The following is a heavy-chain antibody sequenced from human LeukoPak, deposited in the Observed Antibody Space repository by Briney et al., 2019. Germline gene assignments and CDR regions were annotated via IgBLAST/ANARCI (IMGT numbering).Heavy chain of an antibody. CDR3: ARDLEAAVAEIY. V-gene: IGHV3-30*03. CDR1: GFTFSSYG. D-gene: IGHD6-19*01. Sequence: PGGSLRLSCAASGFTFSSYGMHWVRQAPGKGLEWVAVISYDGSNKYYADSVKGRFTISRDNSKNTLYLQMNSLRAEDTAVYYCARDLEAAVAEIYWGQGTLVTVSS. J-gene: IGHJ4*02. CDR2: ISYDGSNK.